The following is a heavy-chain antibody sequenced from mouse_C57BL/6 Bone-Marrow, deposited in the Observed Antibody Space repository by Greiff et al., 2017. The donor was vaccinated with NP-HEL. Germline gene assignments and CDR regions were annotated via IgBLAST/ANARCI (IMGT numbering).Heavy chain of an antibody. J-gene: IGHJ3*01. CDR3: TREGKYDGYYSFAY. V-gene: IGHV1-15*01. CDR2: IDPETGGT. D-gene: IGHD2-3*01. Sequence: VQLQQSGAELVRPGASVTLSCKASGYTFTDYEMHWVKQTPVHGLEWIGAIDPETGGTDYNQKFKGKAILTADKSSSTAYMELRSLTSEDSAVYYCTREGKYDGYYSFAYWGQGTLVTVSA. CDR1: GYTFTDYE.